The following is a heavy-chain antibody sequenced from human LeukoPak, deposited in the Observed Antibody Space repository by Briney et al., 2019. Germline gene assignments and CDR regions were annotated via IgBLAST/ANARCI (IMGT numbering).Heavy chain of an antibody. V-gene: IGHV3-7*03. Sequence: PGGSLRLSCAVSGFPFSNSWMYWVRQAPGKGLEGVPNINKDGGGISYVDSVKGRFIISRDNARNSLYLQMNSLRVEDTAVYFCAGGNSMDVWGKGTAVTVSS. CDR1: GFPFSNSW. CDR2: INKDGGGI. D-gene: IGHD1/OR15-1a*01. J-gene: IGHJ6*04. CDR3: AGGNSMDV.